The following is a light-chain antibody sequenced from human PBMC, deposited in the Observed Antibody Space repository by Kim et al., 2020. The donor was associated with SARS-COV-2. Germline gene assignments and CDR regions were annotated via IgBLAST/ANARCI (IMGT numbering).Light chain of an antibody. CDR1: QSGGSSY. Sequence: CPGERATRSCRAGQSGGSSYLAWYQQRPGQAPRLLIYGASSRATGIPDRFSGSGSGTDFTLTISRLEPEDFAVYYCQQYGSSHYTFSQGTKLEI. CDR3: QQYGSSHYT. V-gene: IGKV3-20*01. CDR2: GAS. J-gene: IGKJ2*01.